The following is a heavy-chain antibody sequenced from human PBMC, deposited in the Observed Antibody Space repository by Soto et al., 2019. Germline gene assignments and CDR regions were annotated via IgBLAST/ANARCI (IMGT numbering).Heavy chain of an antibody. Sequence: QVQLVESGGGVVQPGRSLRLSCAASGFTFGSYGMHWVRQAPGKGLESVAVISYDGSNKYYADSVKGRFTISRDNSKNLLYLKMNSLRAEDTAVYYCAKDGADSSGYVWYDYGMDVWGQGTTVTVSS. J-gene: IGHJ6*02. D-gene: IGHD3-22*01. CDR2: ISYDGSNK. V-gene: IGHV3-30*18. CDR3: AKDGADSSGYVWYDYGMDV. CDR1: GFTFGSYG.